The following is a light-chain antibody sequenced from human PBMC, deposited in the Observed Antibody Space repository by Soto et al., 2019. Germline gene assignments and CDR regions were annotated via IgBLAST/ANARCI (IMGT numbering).Light chain of an antibody. CDR3: QQANSFPLT. CDR1: RGISSW. J-gene: IGKJ4*01. Sequence: DIQMTQSPSSVSASVGDRVTITCRASRGISSWLAWYQQKPGKAPNLLIFAASSLQSGVPSRFSGSGSGTDSTLTISSLQPEDFATYYCQQANSFPLTFGGGTKVDIK. CDR2: AAS. V-gene: IGKV1-12*01.